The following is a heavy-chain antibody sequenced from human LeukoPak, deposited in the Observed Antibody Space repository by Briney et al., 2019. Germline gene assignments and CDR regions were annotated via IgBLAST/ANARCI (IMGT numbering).Heavy chain of an antibody. CDR2: VYSGGTT. CDR3: ASLSWGPSRPLTLVDFDY. D-gene: IGHD3-16*01. V-gene: IGHV3-53*01. J-gene: IGHJ4*02. CDR1: GFTVSSKH. Sequence: GGSLRLSCAASGFTVSSKHMTWVRQAPGKGLEWVSVVYSGGTTYYADSVKGRFTISRDNSKNTLYLQMNSLRAEDTAVYYCASLSWGPSRPLTLVDFDYWGQGTLVTVSS.